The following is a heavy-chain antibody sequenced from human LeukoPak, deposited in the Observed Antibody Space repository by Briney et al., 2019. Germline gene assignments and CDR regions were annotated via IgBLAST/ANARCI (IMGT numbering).Heavy chain of an antibody. D-gene: IGHD6-13*01. J-gene: IGHJ4*02. CDR1: GFTFSSYG. CDR2: IWYDGSNK. Sequence: GGSLRLSCAASGFTFSSYGMHWVRQAPGKGLEWVAVIWYDGSNKYYADSVKGRFTISRDNSKNTLYLQMNSLRAEDTAVYYCARVFVAAAGMIEYYFDYWGQGTLVTVSS. V-gene: IGHV3-33*01. CDR3: ARVFVAAAGMIEYYFDY.